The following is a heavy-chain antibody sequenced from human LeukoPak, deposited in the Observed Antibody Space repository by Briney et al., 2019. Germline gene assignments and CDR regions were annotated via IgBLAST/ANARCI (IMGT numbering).Heavy chain of an antibody. J-gene: IGHJ4*02. Sequence: PSETLSLTCTVSGGSISSYYWSWIRQPPGKGLEWIGYIYYSGSTNYNPSLKSRVTISVDTSKNQFSLKLSSVTAADTAVYYCARVRVATIIFDYWGQGTLVTASS. D-gene: IGHD5-12*01. CDR3: ARVRVATIIFDY. CDR2: IYYSGST. V-gene: IGHV4-59*01. CDR1: GGSISSYY.